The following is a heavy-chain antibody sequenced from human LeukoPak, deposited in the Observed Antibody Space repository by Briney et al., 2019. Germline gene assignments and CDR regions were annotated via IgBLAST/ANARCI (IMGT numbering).Heavy chain of an antibody. CDR2: INHSGST. CDR3: ARGPYCRGGSCSIGLSNLYYFDY. CDR1: GGSFSGYY. Sequence: PSETLSLTCAVYGGSFSGYYWSWIRQPPGKGLEWVGEINHSGSTNYNPSLKSRVTISVDTSKNQFSLKLSSVTAADTAVYYCARGPYCRGGSCSIGLSNLYYFDYWGQGTLVTVPS. D-gene: IGHD2-15*01. V-gene: IGHV4-34*01. J-gene: IGHJ4*02.